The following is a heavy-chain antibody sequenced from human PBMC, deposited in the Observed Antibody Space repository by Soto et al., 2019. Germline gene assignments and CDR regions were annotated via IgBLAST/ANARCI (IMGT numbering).Heavy chain of an antibody. D-gene: IGHD6-19*01. CDR3: ARHEVHSSGFTDY. CDR2: INHSGST. J-gene: IGHJ4*02. CDR1: GGSFSGYY. V-gene: IGHV4-34*01. Sequence: SETLSLTCAVYGGSFSGYYWSWIRQPPGKGLEWIGEINHSGSTYYNPSLKSRVTISVDTSKNQFSLKLSSVTAADTAVYYCARHEVHSSGFTDYWGQGTLVTVSS.